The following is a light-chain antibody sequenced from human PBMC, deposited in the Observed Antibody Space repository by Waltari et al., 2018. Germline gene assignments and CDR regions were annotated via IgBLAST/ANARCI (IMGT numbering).Light chain of an antibody. CDR2: GAS. Sequence: VILTQSPATLSLSPGERATLSCRASQTVSSYLAWYQQKPGQAPRLLIYGASSRATVIPGRFSGSASGTDFTLSISSLEPDDFAGYYCQKYNNSPHSFGQGTKVEIK. CDR3: QKYNNSPHS. V-gene: IGKV3-11*01. J-gene: IGKJ2*03. CDR1: QTVSSY.